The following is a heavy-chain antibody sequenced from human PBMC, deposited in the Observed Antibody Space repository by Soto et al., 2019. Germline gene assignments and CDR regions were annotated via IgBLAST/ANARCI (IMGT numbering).Heavy chain of an antibody. CDR1: GYTFTNYY. V-gene: IGHV1-46*03. CDR3: SRGPETVNPKYYWFDP. Sequence: QVQLVQSGPEVKRPGASVKVSCKASGYTFTNYYIHWVRQAPGQGLEWMGVINPSGDSATYAQKFQGRVTMTRDTSTSTLYMEVSSLRSEDTGVYYCSRGPETVNPKYYWFDPWGQGTLVTVSS. CDR2: INPSGDSA. D-gene: IGHD2-2*01. J-gene: IGHJ5*02.